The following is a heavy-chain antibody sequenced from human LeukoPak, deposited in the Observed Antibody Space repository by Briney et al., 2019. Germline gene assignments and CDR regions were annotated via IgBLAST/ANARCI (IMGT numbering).Heavy chain of an antibody. CDR3: AKREYCSSTSCYVRY. D-gene: IGHD2-2*01. Sequence: GGSLRLSCAVSGFTFSSYTMHWVRQAPGKGLEWVALISYDANKRFQSDSVKGRFTISRDNSKNALYLQMNSLRAEDTAVYYCAKREYCSSTSCYVRYWGQGTLVTVSS. V-gene: IGHV3-30-3*02. J-gene: IGHJ4*02. CDR1: GFTFSSYT. CDR2: ISYDANKR.